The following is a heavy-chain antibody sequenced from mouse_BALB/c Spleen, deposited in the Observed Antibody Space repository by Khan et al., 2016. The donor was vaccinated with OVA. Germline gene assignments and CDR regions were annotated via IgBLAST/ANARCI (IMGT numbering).Heavy chain of an antibody. CDR3: ARSNLYWYFDG. V-gene: IGHV1-31*01. Sequence: VQLKQSGPELVKPGASVKISCKASGYSFTGYYMHWVKQSHVKSREWIGRINPYNGATSYNQNFKDKASLTVDKSSRTAYMELHSLTSEDSAVYYCARSNLYWYFDGWGAGTTVTVSS. D-gene: IGHD4-1*01. CDR1: GYSFTGYY. CDR2: INPYNGAT. J-gene: IGHJ1*01.